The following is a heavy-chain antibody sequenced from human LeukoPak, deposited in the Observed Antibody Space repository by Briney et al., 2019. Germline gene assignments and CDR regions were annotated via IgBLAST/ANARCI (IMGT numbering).Heavy chain of an antibody. CDR1: GGSFSGYC. V-gene: IGHV4-34*01. Sequence: PSDTLSLTCAHYGGSFSGYCWSWLRQPPREGREWIGEINHRGSNNYNPSLKSRVTIIVDTSKHHFSLMLRTLTTADTRVHYCAWGPPYHLLYSSFAYYYYLMDGWGKATTVTVS. D-gene: IGHD2-2*02. CDR2: INHRGSN. CDR3: AWGPPYHLLYSSFAYYYYLMDG. J-gene: IGHJ6*03.